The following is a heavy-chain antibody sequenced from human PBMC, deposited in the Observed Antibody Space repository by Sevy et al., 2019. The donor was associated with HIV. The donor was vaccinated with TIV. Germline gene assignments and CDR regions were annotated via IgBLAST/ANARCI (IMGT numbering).Heavy chain of an antibody. J-gene: IGHJ4*02. V-gene: IGHV3-7*01. CDR3: ARGIFGSGSRLRLGY. CDR2: IKQDGSEK. D-gene: IGHD3-10*01. CDR1: GFTFSNNW. Sequence: GGSLRLSCVASGFTFSNNWMTWVRQAPGKGLQWVANIKQDGSEKYFVDSVKGRFTISRDNAKNSLYLQMSSLRVEDTAVYYCARGIFGSGSRLRLGYWGQGTLVTVSS.